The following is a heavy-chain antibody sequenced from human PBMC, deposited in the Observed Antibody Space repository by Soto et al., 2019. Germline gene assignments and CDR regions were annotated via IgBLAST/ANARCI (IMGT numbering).Heavy chain of an antibody. D-gene: IGHD1-26*01. V-gene: IGHV1-46*01. J-gene: IGHJ4*02. CDR2: INPRADST. CDR1: GYTLSGAN. Sequence: QVQLVQSGAEVKKPGASVKVSCKASGYTLSGANINWVRQAPGQGHEWMGIINPRADSTNYAQKFQGRVTLARDTSTNTVYMELSSLRSEDTAVYYCARDLRAGGDYWGQGTLVTVSS. CDR3: ARDLRAGGDY.